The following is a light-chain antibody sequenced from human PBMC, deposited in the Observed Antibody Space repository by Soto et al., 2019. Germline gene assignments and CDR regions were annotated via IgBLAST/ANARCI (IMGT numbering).Light chain of an antibody. Sequence: LFRTPCQTVRNNYLAWYQQKPGQAPRLLIYDASSRATGIPDRFSGGGSGTDFTLTISRLEPEDFAVYYCQQYGSSLRELTFGGGTKVDIK. V-gene: IGKV3-20*01. CDR2: DAS. J-gene: IGKJ4*01. CDR3: QQYGSSLRELT. CDR1: QTVRNNY.